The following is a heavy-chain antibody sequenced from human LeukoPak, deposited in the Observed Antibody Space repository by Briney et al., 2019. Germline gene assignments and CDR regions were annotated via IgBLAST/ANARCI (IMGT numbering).Heavy chain of an antibody. CDR2: IASDGSST. D-gene: IGHD4-23*01. J-gene: IGHJ4*02. CDR3: TSARYGGNSDY. CDR1: GFTFDDYA. Sequence: GSLRLSCAASGFTFDDYAMHWVRQAPGKGLEWVSRIASDGSSTDYADSVRGRFTISRDNAKNTLYLQMNSLRAEDTAVYYCTSARYGGNSDYWGQGTLVTVSS. V-gene: IGHV3-74*01.